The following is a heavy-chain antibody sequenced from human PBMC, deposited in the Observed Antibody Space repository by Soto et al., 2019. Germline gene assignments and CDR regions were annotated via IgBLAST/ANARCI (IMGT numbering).Heavy chain of an antibody. Sequence: QVQLAQSGAEVKKTGASVKVSCKASGYTFTSYDINWVRQATGQGLEWMGWMNPNSGNTGYAQKFQGRVTMTRNTSISTAYMELSSLRSEDTAVYYCARERSAAGTGWFDPWGQGTLVTVSS. D-gene: IGHD6-13*01. CDR3: ARERSAAGTGWFDP. J-gene: IGHJ5*02. CDR2: MNPNSGNT. V-gene: IGHV1-8*01. CDR1: GYTFTSYD.